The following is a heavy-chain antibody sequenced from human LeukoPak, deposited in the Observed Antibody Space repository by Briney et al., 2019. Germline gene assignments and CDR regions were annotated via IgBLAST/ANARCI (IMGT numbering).Heavy chain of an antibody. D-gene: IGHD6-13*01. J-gene: IGHJ5*02. Sequence: SSETLSLTCTVSGGSISSYYWGWIRQPPGKGLEWIGSIYYSGSTYYNPSLKSRVTISVDTSKNQFSLKLSSVTAADTAVYYCASCIAAGPPYNWFDPWGQGTLVTVSS. CDR3: ASCIAAGPPYNWFDP. CDR2: IYYSGST. V-gene: IGHV4-39*07. CDR1: GGSISSYY.